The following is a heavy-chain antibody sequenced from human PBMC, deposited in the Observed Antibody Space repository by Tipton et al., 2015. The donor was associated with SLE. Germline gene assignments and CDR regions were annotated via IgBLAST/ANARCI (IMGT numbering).Heavy chain of an antibody. V-gene: IGHV5-51*03. CDR1: GYSFTSYW. CDR3: ARDAIAAAGTNGAFDI. J-gene: IGHJ3*02. Sequence: QLVQSGAEVKKPGESLKISCKGSGYSFTSYWIGWVRQMPGKGLEWMGIIYPGDSDTRYSPSFQGQVTISADKSISTAYPQWSSLKASDTAMYYCARDAIAAAGTNGAFDIWGQGTMVTVSS. D-gene: IGHD6-13*01. CDR2: IYPGDSDT.